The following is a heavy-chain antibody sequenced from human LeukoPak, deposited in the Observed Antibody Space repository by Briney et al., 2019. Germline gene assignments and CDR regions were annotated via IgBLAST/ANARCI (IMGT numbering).Heavy chain of an antibody. CDR3: ARGAGYNYPYYFDY. J-gene: IGHJ4*02. D-gene: IGHD5-24*01. CDR2: IYGGGNI. Sequence: GGSLRLSCAASGFTVSSNYMNWVRQAPGKGLEWVSVIYGGGNIYYTDSVKGRFTISRDNSKNTLYLQMNSLRAENTAVYYCARGAGYNYPYYFDYWGQGTLVTVSS. V-gene: IGHV3-53*01. CDR1: GFTVSSNY.